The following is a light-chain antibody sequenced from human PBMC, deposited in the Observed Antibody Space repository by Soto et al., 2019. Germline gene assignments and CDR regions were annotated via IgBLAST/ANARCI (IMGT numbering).Light chain of an antibody. CDR2: DAS. CDR3: QQANSFPLT. J-gene: IGKJ4*01. CDR1: QHIGRW. V-gene: IGKV1D-12*01. Sequence: GVRVTITCRASQHIGRWLAWYQHRPGKAPKLLIYDASSLQSGVPSRFSGSGSGTDFTLTISSLQPEDFATYSCQQANSFPLTFGGGTRVEVK.